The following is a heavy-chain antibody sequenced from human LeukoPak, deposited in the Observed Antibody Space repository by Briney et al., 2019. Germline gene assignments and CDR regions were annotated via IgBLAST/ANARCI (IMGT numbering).Heavy chain of an antibody. CDR3: ARDRSGGSGYGYYYYYMDV. V-gene: IGHV1-46*01. Sequence: ASVKVSCKASGYTFTSYYMHWVRQAPGQGLEWMGIINPSGGSTSYAQKFQGRVTMTRDMSTSTVYMELSSLRSEDTAVYYCARDRSGGSGYGYYYYYMDVWGKGTTVTVSS. CDR2: INPSGGST. CDR1: GYTFTSYY. D-gene: IGHD3-22*01. J-gene: IGHJ6*03.